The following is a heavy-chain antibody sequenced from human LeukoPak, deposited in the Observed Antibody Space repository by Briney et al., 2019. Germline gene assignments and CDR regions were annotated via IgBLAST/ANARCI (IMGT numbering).Heavy chain of an antibody. CDR1: GSTFSSYA. V-gene: IGHV3-30-3*01. J-gene: IGHJ6*02. Sequence: GGSLRLSCAASGSTFSSYAMHWVRQAPGKGLKWVAVISYDGSNKYYADSVKGRFTISRDNSKNTLYLQMNSLRAEDTALYYCARDGASIDDQYYGLDVWGQGTTVTVSS. CDR2: ISYDGSNK. CDR3: ARDGASIDDQYYGLDV. D-gene: IGHD1-1*01.